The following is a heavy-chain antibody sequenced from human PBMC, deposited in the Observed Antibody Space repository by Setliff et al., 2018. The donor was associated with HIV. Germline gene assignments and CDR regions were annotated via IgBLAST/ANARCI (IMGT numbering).Heavy chain of an antibody. CDR3: ARGRNRNYVVYGMDV. V-gene: IGHV3-23*01. CDR1: GFTFSSYA. D-gene: IGHD1-7*01. J-gene: IGHJ6*02. CDR2: MSGSGGST. Sequence: GGSLRLSCAASGFTFSSYAMTWVRQAPGKGLEWVSVMSGSGGSTYSADSVKGRFTISRDNSKNTLYLQMDSLRAEDTAVYYCARGRNRNYVVYGMDVWGQGTTVTVSS.